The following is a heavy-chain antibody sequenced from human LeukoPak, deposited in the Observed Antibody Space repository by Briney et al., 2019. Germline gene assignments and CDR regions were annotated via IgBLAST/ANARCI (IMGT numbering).Heavy chain of an antibody. Sequence: SETLSLTCTVSGGSISSSDYYWSWIRQPPGKGLEWIAYMYYSGSTYYNPSLKSRVTMSADTSKNQLSLKLSSVTAADAAVYYCARPYYYDSRIDPWGQGILVTVSS. CDR3: ARPYYYDSRIDP. J-gene: IGHJ5*02. CDR2: MYYSGST. V-gene: IGHV4-30-4*01. D-gene: IGHD3-22*01. CDR1: GGSISSSDYY.